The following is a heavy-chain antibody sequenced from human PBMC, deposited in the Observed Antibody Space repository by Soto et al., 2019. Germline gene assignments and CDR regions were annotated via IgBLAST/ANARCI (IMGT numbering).Heavy chain of an antibody. CDR1: GYSFTSYW. V-gene: IGHV5-51*01. D-gene: IGHD6-13*01. Sequence: GESLKISCKGSGYSFTSYWIGWVRQMPGKGLEWMGIIYPGDSDTRYSPSFQGQVTISADKSISTAYLQWSSLKASDTAMYYCATSQYPRIAAAGNYYYGMDVWGQGTTVTVSS. J-gene: IGHJ6*02. CDR3: ATSQYPRIAAAGNYYYGMDV. CDR2: IYPGDSDT.